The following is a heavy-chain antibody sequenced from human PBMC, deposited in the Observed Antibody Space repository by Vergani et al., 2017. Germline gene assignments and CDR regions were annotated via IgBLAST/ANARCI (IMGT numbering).Heavy chain of an antibody. CDR3: ARGRGYSYGCLDY. CDR1: GFTFSSYA. J-gene: IGHJ4*02. Sequence: EVQLLESGGGLVQPGGSLRLSCAASGFTFSSYAMSWVRQAPGKGLEWVSAISGSGGSTYYADSVKGRFTISRDNSKNTLYLQMNSLRAEDTAVYYCARGRGYSYGCLDYWGQGTLVTVSS. CDR2: ISGSGGST. D-gene: IGHD5-18*01. V-gene: IGHV3-23*01.